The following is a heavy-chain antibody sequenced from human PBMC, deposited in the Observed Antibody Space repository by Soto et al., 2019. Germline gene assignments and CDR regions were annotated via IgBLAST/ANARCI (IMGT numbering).Heavy chain of an antibody. J-gene: IGHJ3*02. Sequence: SLRLSCSASVFTFDDYAMHWFRRPPGKGLEWVSGISWNSGSIGYADSVKGRFTISRDNAKNSLYLQMNSLRAEDTALYYCAKEMDRYYYDSSGYPLSSAFDIWGQGTMVTVSS. CDR1: VFTFDDYA. CDR3: AKEMDRYYYDSSGYPLSSAFDI. CDR2: ISWNSGSI. D-gene: IGHD3-22*01. V-gene: IGHV3-9*01.